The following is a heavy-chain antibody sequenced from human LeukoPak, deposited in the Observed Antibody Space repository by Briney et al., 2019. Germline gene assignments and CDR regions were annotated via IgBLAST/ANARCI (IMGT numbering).Heavy chain of an antibody. CDR2: ISGGGGNT. CDR3: AKTYNYDSSNYPPMDY. Sequence: PGGSLRLSCAASGFTFSSYAMSWVRQAPGEGLEWVSAISGGGGNTYYADSVKGRFTISRDNSKNTLYLQMNSLRAEDTAVYYCAKTYNYDSSNYPPMDYWGQGTLVTVSS. D-gene: IGHD3-22*01. CDR1: GFTFSSYA. J-gene: IGHJ4*02. V-gene: IGHV3-23*01.